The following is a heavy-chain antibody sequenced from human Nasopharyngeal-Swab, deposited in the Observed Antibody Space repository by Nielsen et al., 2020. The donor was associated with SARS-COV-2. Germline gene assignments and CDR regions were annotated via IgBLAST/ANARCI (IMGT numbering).Heavy chain of an antibody. V-gene: IGHV3-11*04. J-gene: IGHJ4*02. CDR1: GFPFRDYY. CDR3: ARDKPVDTAMAGDY. D-gene: IGHD5-18*01. CDR2: ISSSGSTI. Sequence: LSLTCAASGFPFRDYYMSWIRQAPGKGLEWVSYISSSGSTIYYADSVKGRFTISRDNNKNSLYLQMNSLRAEDTAVYYCARDKPVDTAMAGDYLGQGTLVTVSS.